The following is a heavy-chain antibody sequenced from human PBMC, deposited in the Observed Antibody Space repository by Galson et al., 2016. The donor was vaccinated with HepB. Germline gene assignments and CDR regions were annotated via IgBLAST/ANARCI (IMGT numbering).Heavy chain of an antibody. Sequence: SVKVSCKASGGTLSSYAISWVRQAPGQGLEWMGGIIPILDIVNYAQKFQGRVTITADRSTSTAYMELSSLRSEDTAVYYCARDDYSSSLDHYYGMDVWGQGTTVTVSS. CDR2: IIPILDIV. CDR3: ARDDYSSSLDHYYGMDV. D-gene: IGHD6-6*01. J-gene: IGHJ6*02. V-gene: IGHV1-69*10. CDR1: GGTLSSYA.